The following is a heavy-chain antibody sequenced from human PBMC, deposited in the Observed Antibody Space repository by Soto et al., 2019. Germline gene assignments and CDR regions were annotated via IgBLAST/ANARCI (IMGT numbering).Heavy chain of an antibody. CDR2: INSDGSST. CDR3: ARDPRPYSGYDPLDY. V-gene: IGHV3-74*01. Sequence: EVQLVESGGGLVQPGGSLRLSCAASGFTFSSYWMHWVRQAPGKGLVWVSRINSDGSSTSYADSVKGRFTISRDNAKNTLYLQMISLRAEDTAVYYCARDPRPYSGYDPLDYWGQGTLVTVSS. D-gene: IGHD5-12*01. J-gene: IGHJ4*02. CDR1: GFTFSSYW.